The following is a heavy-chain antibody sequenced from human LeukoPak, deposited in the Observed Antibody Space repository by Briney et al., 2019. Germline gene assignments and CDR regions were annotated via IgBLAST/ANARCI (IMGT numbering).Heavy chain of an antibody. CDR3: ARRGYYYDSSGYQGNEDRVAAFDI. V-gene: IGHV3-7*01. D-gene: IGHD3-22*01. J-gene: IGHJ3*02. CDR2: IKQDGSEK. CDR1: GFTFSSYW. Sequence: PGGSLRLSCAASGFTFSSYWMSWVRQAPGKGLEWVANIKQDGSEKYYVDSVKGRFTISRDNAKNSLYLQMNSLRAEDTAVYYCARRGYYYDSSGYQGNEDRVAAFDIWGQGTMVTVSS.